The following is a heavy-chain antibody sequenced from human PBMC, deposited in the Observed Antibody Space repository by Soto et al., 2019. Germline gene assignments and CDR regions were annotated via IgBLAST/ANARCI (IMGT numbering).Heavy chain of an antibody. D-gene: IGHD6-13*01. Sequence: ASVKVSCKASGGTFSSYAISWVRQAPGQGLEWMGGIIPIFGTANYAQKFQGRVTITADESTSTAYMELSSLRSEDTAVYYCAREIAEAGGVDVWGQGTTVTVSS. J-gene: IGHJ6*02. CDR3: AREIAEAGGVDV. V-gene: IGHV1-69*13. CDR1: GGTFSSYA. CDR2: IIPIFGTA.